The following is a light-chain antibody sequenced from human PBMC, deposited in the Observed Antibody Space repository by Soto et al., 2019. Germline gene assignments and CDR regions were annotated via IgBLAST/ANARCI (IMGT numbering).Light chain of an antibody. CDR2: GAS. V-gene: IGKV3-20*01. CDR3: QQYGNSPRFT. CDR1: QGVSSNS. J-gene: IGKJ3*01. Sequence: IVLTQSPGTLSLSPGERATLSCRASQGVSSNSLAWYQQKPGQAPRLLIYGASSRATGIPDRFSASGSGTDFTLTINGLEPEDFAVYYCQQYGNSPRFTFGPGTKVEI.